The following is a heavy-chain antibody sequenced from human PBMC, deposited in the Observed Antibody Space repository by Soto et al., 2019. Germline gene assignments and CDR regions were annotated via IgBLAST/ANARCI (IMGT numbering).Heavy chain of an antibody. CDR1: GYTFTNFS. J-gene: IGHJ6*02. Sequence: QVQLVQSGAEVKKPGASVKISCEASGYTFTNFSIHWVRQAPGQRLEWMGWINAGSGYTKYSRRFQDRLIITRDRSGETGYKEPSILRSENTGFFFCARGAGVHKKFFGMDVWGQGTTVTVSS. CDR2: INAGSGYT. V-gene: IGHV1-3*01. CDR3: ARGAGVHKKFFGMDV. D-gene: IGHD3-10*01.